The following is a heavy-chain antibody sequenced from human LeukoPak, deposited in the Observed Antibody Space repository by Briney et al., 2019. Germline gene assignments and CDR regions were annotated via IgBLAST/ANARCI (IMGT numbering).Heavy chain of an antibody. J-gene: IGHJ4*02. CDR2: IYHSGST. Sequence: SETLSLTCTVSSGSISSYYWSWIRQPPGKGLEWIGYIYHSGSTYYNPSLKSRVTISVDRSKNQFSLKLSSVTAADTAVYYCARGGDYGDATPLDYWGQGTLVTVSS. V-gene: IGHV4-59*12. CDR1: SGSISSYY. D-gene: IGHD4-17*01. CDR3: ARGGDYGDATPLDY.